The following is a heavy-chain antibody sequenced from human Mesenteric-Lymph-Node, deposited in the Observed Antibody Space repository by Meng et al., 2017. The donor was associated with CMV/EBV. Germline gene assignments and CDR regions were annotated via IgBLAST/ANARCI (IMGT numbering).Heavy chain of an antibody. CDR3: AKDRGSIVLVPAAMGRKRYYYDGMDV. Sequence: GGSLRLSCAASGFTVSSNYMSWVRQAPGKGLEWVSVIYSGGSTYYADSVKGRFAISRDNSKNTLYLQMNSLRAEDTAVYYCAKDRGSIVLVPAAMGRKRYYYDGMDVWGQGTTVTVSS. J-gene: IGHJ6*02. CDR1: GFTVSSNY. V-gene: IGHV3-66*02. CDR2: IYSGGST. D-gene: IGHD2-2*01.